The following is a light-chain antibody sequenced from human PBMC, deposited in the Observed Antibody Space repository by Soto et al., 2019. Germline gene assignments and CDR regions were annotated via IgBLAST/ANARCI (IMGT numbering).Light chain of an antibody. CDR2: AAS. J-gene: IGKJ2*01. Sequence: DIQLTQSPSFLSASVGDRVTITCRASQGISSFLVWYQQKPGKAPKVLIYAASTLQSGVPSRFSGSGSGTEFTLTVSSLQPEDFATYYCQQYDNLPYTFGQGTKLEIK. CDR1: QGISSF. CDR3: QQYDNLPYT. V-gene: IGKV1-9*01.